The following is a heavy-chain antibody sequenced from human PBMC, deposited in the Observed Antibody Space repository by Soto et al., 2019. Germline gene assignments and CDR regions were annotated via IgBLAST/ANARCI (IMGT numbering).Heavy chain of an antibody. CDR1: GFTFSSYA. CDR2: ISGSGGST. D-gene: IGHD6-13*01. V-gene: IGHV3-23*01. J-gene: IGHJ4*02. CDR3: AKDGSSSPRDNSGLGY. Sequence: GGSLRLSCAASGFTFSSYAMSWVRQAPGKGLEWVSAISGSGGSTYYADSVKGRFTISRDNSKNTPYLQMNSLRAEDTAVYYCAKDGSSSPRDNSGLGYWGQGTLVTVSS.